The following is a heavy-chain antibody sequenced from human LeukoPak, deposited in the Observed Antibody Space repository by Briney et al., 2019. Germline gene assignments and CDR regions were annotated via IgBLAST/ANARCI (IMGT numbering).Heavy chain of an antibody. CDR3: ARGTNGWHQPLDY. V-gene: IGHV1-69*13. Sequence: SVKVSCKASGGTFSSYAISWVRQAPGQGLEWMGGIIPIFGTANYAQKFQGRVTITADESTSTAYMELSSLRSEDTAVYYCARGTNGWHQPLDYWGQGTLVTVSS. CDR1: GGTFSSYA. D-gene: IGHD2-2*01. J-gene: IGHJ4*02. CDR2: IIPIFGTA.